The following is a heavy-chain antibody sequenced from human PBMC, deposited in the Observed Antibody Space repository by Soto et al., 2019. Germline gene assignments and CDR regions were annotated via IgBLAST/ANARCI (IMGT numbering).Heavy chain of an antibody. CDR2: INSDGARI. CDR1: GFTFTHYR. CDR3: AREGDWNYVQDF. D-gene: IGHD1-7*01. V-gene: IGHV3-74*03. Sequence: PXESLSLSCAASGFTFTHYRIHGVRQPPGKGLEWVGRINSDGARIEYGDSVKGRFTISRDNAHNMVFLQMNSLTDEDSGIYFCAREGDWNYVQDFWGQGTLVTVSS. J-gene: IGHJ4*02.